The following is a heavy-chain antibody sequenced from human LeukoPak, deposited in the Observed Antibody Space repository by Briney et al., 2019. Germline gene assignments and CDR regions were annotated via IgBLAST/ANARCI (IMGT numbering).Heavy chain of an antibody. D-gene: IGHD2-15*01. CDR2: ISYDGSNK. J-gene: IGHJ3*02. CDR3: ARASAATDAFDI. V-gene: IGHV3-30*03. CDR1: GFTFSSYG. Sequence: PGRSLRLSCAASGFTFSSYGMHWVRQAPGKGLEWVAVISYDGSNKYYADSVKGRFTISRDNSKNTLYLQMNSLRAEDTAVYYCARASAATDAFDIWGQGTMVTVSS.